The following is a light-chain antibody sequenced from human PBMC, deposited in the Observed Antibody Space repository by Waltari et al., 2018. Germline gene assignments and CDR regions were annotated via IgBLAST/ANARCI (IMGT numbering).Light chain of an antibody. Sequence: AIRMTQSPSSLSASTGDRVTITCPASQGISSYLAWYQQKPGKAPKLLIYAASTLQSGVPSRFSGSGSGTDFTLTISCLQSEDFATYYCQQSYSTPRTFGQGTKVEIK. CDR3: QQSYSTPRT. CDR2: AAS. J-gene: IGKJ1*01. CDR1: QGISSY. V-gene: IGKV1-8*01.